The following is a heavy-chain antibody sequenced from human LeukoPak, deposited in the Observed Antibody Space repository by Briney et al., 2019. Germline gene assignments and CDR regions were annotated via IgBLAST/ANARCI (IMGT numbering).Heavy chain of an antibody. D-gene: IGHD5-24*01. CDR3: ARTPRDGYRRTFDY. Sequence: SGPALVKPTQTLTLTCTFSGFSLSTSGMCASWIRQPPGKALEWLARIDWDDDKYYSTSLKTRLTISKDTSKNQVVLTMTNMDPADTATYYCARTPRDGYRRTFDYWGQGTLVTVSS. J-gene: IGHJ4*02. CDR1: GFSLSTSGMC. CDR2: IDWDDDK. V-gene: IGHV2-70*11.